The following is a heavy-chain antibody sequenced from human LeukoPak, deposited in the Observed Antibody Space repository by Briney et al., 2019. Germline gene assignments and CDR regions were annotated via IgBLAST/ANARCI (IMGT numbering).Heavy chain of an antibody. D-gene: IGHD3-9*01. V-gene: IGHV1-2*04. CDR3: ARVAYYDILTGSRRDVAFDI. J-gene: IGHJ3*02. CDR2: INPNSGGT. CDR1: GYTFTGYY. Sequence: ASVKVSCKASGYTFTGYYMHWVRQAPGQGLEWMGWINPNSGGTNYAQKFQGWVTMTRDTSISTAYMELSRLRSDDTAVYYCARVAYYDILTGSRRDVAFDIWGQGTMVTVSS.